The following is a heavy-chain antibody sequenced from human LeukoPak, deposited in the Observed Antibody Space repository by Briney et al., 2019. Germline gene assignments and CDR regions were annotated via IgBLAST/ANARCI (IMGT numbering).Heavy chain of an antibody. J-gene: IGHJ4*02. CDR1: GGSLRGYY. CDR3: ARTYYYDSSGYYTLEYYFDY. V-gene: IGHV4-59*01. CDR2: MYYSGSS. Sequence: TSETLSLTCTVSGGSLRGYYWSWLRQPPGKGLEWIAHMYYSGSSKYNPSLKSRVTISVDTSKNQFSLKLSSVTAADTAVYYCARTYYYDSSGYYTLEYYFDYWGQGTLVTVSS. D-gene: IGHD3-22*01.